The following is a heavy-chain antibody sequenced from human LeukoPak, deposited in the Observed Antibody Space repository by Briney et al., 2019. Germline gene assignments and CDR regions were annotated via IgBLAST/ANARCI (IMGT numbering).Heavy chain of an antibody. CDR2: IKSKTDGGTT. D-gene: IGHD5-24*01. CDR3: TRRDGYSNPFDY. Sequence: GGSLRLSCAASGFTFSNAWMSWVRQAPGKGPEWVGRIKSKTDGGTTDYAAPVKGRFTISRDDSKNTLYLQMNSLKTEDTAVYYCTRRDGYSNPFDYWGQGTLVTVSS. V-gene: IGHV3-15*01. CDR1: GFTFSNAW. J-gene: IGHJ4*02.